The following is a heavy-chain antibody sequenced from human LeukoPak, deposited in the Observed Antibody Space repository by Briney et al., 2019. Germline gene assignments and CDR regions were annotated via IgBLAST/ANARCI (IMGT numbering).Heavy chain of an antibody. CDR2: ISYDGSNK. Sequence: GGSLRLSCAASGFTFSSYGMHWVRQAPGKGLEWVAVISYDGSNKYYADSVKGRFTISRDNSKSTLYLQMNSLRAEDTAVYYCAKDGQWLVLSYGMDVWGQGTTVTVSS. J-gene: IGHJ6*02. CDR3: AKDGQWLVLSYGMDV. CDR1: GFTFSSYG. V-gene: IGHV3-30*18. D-gene: IGHD6-19*01.